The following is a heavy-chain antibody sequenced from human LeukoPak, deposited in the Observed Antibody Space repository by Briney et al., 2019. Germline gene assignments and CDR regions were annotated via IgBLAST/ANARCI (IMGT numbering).Heavy chain of an antibody. V-gene: IGHV3-7*01. CDR1: GFTFSSYW. D-gene: IGHD2-15*01. CDR3: ARDRRVVAAQDY. J-gene: IGHJ4*02. Sequence: SGGSLRLSXAASGFTFSSYWMSWVGQSPGKGLEWVANIKQDGSEKYYVDSVKGRFTISRDNAKNSLYLQMNSLRAEDTAVYYCARDRRVVAAQDYGGQGTLVTVSS. CDR2: IKQDGSEK.